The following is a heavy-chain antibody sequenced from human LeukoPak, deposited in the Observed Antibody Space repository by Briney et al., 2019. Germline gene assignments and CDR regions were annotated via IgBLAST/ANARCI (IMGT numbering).Heavy chain of an antibody. Sequence: SETLSLTCAVYGGSFSGYYWSWIRQPPGKGLEWIGEINHSGSTNYNPSLKSRVTISVDTSKNQFSLKLSSVTAADTAVYYCARGGSYGDYGYNWFDPWGQGTLVTVSS. CDR1: GGSFSGYY. D-gene: IGHD4-17*01. CDR3: ARGGSYGDYGYNWFDP. V-gene: IGHV4-34*01. CDR2: INHSGST. J-gene: IGHJ5*02.